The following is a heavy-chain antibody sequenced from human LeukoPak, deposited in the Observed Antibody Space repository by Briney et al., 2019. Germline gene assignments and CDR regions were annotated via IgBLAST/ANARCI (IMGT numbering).Heavy chain of an antibody. CDR3: ARHGYYYGSGSYPLYYYYGMDV. CDR1: GGSFSGYY. J-gene: IGHJ6*02. Sequence: SETLSLTCAVYGGSFSGYYWGWIRQPPGKGLEWIGSIYYSGSTYYNPSLKSRVTISVDTSKNQFSLKLSSVTAADTAVYYCARHGYYYGSGSYPLYYYYGMDVWGQGTTVTVSS. D-gene: IGHD3-10*01. V-gene: IGHV4-39*01. CDR2: IYYSGST.